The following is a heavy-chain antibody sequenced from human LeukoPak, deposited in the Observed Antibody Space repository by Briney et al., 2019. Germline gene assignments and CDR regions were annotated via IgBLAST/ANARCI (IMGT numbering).Heavy chain of an antibody. Sequence: TASETLSLTCTVSGGSISSYYWSWIRQPPGKGLEWIGYIYYSGSTNYDPSLKTRVTISVDTSKNQFTLKLSSVAAADTAVYYCASRGYSYGPVNYWGQGTLVTVSS. J-gene: IGHJ4*02. V-gene: IGHV4-59*08. CDR1: GGSISSYY. CDR2: IYYSGST. D-gene: IGHD5-18*01. CDR3: ASRGYSYGPVNY.